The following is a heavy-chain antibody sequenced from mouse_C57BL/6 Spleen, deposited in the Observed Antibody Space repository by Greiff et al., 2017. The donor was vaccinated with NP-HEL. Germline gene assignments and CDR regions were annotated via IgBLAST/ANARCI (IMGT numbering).Heavy chain of an antibody. J-gene: IGHJ4*01. D-gene: IGHD2-1*01. Sequence: QVQLKESGPGLVQPSQSLSITCTVSGFSLTSYGVHWVRQPPGKGLEWLGVIWSGGSTDYNAAFISRLSISKDNSKSQVFFKMNSLQADDTAIYYCGKNPGNYDAMDYWGQGTSVTVSS. CDR1: GFSLTSYG. CDR2: IWSGGST. CDR3: GKNPGNYDAMDY. V-gene: IGHV2-4*01.